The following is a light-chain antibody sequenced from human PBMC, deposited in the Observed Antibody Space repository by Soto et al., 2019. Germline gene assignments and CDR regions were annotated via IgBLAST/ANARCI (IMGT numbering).Light chain of an antibody. V-gene: IGKV1-33*01. CDR3: QQRHNLPHT. CDR1: QDVRKY. CDR2: DAS. Sequence: DIQMTKSPSSLSASVGDRVTITCQASQDVRKYLSWYQQKARKAPKLLIYDASNLETGVPSRFSGSGSGTDFTFTISSMQPEDIATYYCQQRHNLPHTFGPGTRLEI. J-gene: IGKJ5*01.